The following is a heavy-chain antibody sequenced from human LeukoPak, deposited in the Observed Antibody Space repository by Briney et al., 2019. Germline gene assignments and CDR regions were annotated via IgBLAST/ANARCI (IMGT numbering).Heavy chain of an antibody. J-gene: IGHJ6*02. Sequence: SETLSLTCTVSGGSISSYYWSWIRQPPGKGLEWIGYIYYSGSTNYNPSLKSRVTISVDTSKNQFSLKLSSVTAADTAVYYCARLLSGSYYASPYGMDVWGQGTTVTVSS. V-gene: IGHV4-59*08. CDR1: GGSISSYY. CDR2: IYYSGST. CDR3: ARLLSGSYYASPYGMDV. D-gene: IGHD1-26*01.